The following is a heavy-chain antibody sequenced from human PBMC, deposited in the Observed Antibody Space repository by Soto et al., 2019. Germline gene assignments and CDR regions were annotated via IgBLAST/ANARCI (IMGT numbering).Heavy chain of an antibody. D-gene: IGHD6-13*01. CDR2: ISSSSSYI. Sequence: GGSLRLSCAASGFTFSSYSMNWVRQAPGKGLEWVSSISSSSSYIYYADSVKGRFTISRDNAKNSLYLQMNSLRAEDTAVYYCARDYPAAGHFEYFQHWGQGTLVTVSS. CDR1: GFTFSSYS. J-gene: IGHJ1*01. CDR3: ARDYPAAGHFEYFQH. V-gene: IGHV3-21*01.